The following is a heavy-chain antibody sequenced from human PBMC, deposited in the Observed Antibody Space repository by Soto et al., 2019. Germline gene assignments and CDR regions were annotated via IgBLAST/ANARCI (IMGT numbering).Heavy chain of an antibody. D-gene: IGHD3-22*01. CDR1: GFSLSRHT. CDR3: VRDYYDTSGYPNTFDM. V-gene: IGHV3-21*01. CDR2: IGSRTSDI. Sequence: GGSLRLSCAASGFSLSRHTMNWVRQAPGKGLEWVSFIGSRTSDIYYADSVKGRFTISRDNAKNSLYLDLTRLRAEDTAVYFCVRDYYDTSGYPNTFDMWGQGTMVTVSS. J-gene: IGHJ3*02.